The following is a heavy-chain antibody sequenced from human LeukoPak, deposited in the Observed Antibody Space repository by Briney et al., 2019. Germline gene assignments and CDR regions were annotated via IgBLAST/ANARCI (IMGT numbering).Heavy chain of an antibody. J-gene: IGHJ4*02. V-gene: IGHV1-2*02. CDR3: ARASLVISSVAARPRFLLY. CDR2: INPNSGGT. CDR1: GYTFTGYY. D-gene: IGHD6-6*01. Sequence: ASVKVSCKASGYTFTGYYMHWLRQAPGQGLEWMGWINPNSGGTNYAQKFQGRVTMTRDTSISTAYMELSRLRSDDTAVYYCARASLVISSVAARPRFLLYWGQGTLVTVSS.